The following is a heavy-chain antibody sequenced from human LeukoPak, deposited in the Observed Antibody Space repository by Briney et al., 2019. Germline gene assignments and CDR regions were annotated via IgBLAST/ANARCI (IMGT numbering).Heavy chain of an antibody. Sequence: GASVKVSCKASGGTFSSYGISWVRQAPGQGLEWMGRIIPILGTANYAQKFQGRVTITADKSTSTAYMELSSLRSEDTAVYYCARSSRRPGDYDYWGQGTLVTVSS. CDR3: ARSSRRPGDYDY. J-gene: IGHJ4*02. CDR2: IIPILGTA. D-gene: IGHD4-17*01. V-gene: IGHV1-69*04. CDR1: GGTFSSYG.